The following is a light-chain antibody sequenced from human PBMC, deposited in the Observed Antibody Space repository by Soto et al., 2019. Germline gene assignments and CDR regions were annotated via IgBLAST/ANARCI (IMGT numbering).Light chain of an antibody. CDR3: QQYNDWPPT. V-gene: IGKV3-15*01. Sequence: EILMTQSPATLSASPGERATLSCRASQNDRSNLAWYQQRPGQAPKLLIYGASTRATAIPARFSGSGSGTEFTLSIGSLQSEDFAVYYCQQYNDWPPTFGQGNTVDI. CDR1: QNDRSN. CDR2: GAS. J-gene: IGKJ1*01.